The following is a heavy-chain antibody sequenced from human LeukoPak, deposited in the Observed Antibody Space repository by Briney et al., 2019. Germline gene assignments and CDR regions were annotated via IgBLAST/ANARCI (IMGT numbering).Heavy chain of an antibody. CDR2: INPSGGST. Sequence: ASVKVSCKASGYTFTSYYMHWVRQAPGQGLEWMGIINPSGGSTSYAQKFKGRVTMTRDTSTSTVYMELGSLRSEDTAVCYCARDLFNYYDSSGADYWGQGTLVTV. D-gene: IGHD3-22*01. CDR1: GYTFTSYY. J-gene: IGHJ4*02. V-gene: IGHV1-46*01. CDR3: ARDLFNYYDSSGADY.